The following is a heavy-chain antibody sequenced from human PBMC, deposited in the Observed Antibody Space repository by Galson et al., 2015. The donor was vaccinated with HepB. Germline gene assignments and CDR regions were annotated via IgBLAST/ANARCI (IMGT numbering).Heavy chain of an antibody. CDR1: GFGFDTHA. J-gene: IGHJ4*02. Sequence: SLRLSCAASGFGFDTHAMSWVRQAPGKGLEWISGISGNGDSTFYADSLKGRFTISRDNSKNTLYLMINSLRAEDTAIYYCAKDPGMAAIFYFDYWGQGTLVIVPS. CDR2: ISGNGDST. CDR3: AKDPGMAAIFYFDY. V-gene: IGHV3-23*01. D-gene: IGHD5-24*01.